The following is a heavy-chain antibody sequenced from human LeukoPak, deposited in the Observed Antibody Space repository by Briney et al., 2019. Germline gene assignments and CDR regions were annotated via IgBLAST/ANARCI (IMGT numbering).Heavy chain of an antibody. J-gene: IGHJ3*01. CDR2: ISPNSGGT. Sequence: ASVMVSCKASGFTFTAYHIHWVRRAPGQGLEWMGWISPNSGGTHYAQNFQGRVTMTSHTSISTAYMELSRLRSDDTAVFYCARDRAVAGTNLDAFDFWGQGTMVTVSS. CDR1: GFTFTAYH. CDR3: ARDRAVAGTNLDAFDF. V-gene: IGHV1-2*02. D-gene: IGHD6-19*01.